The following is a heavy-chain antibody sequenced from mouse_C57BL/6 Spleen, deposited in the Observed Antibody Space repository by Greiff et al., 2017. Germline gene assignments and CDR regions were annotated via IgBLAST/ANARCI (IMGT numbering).Heavy chain of an antibody. CDR1: GYTFTSYG. V-gene: IGHV1-81*01. D-gene: IGHD1-1*01. CDR2: IYPRSGNT. J-gene: IGHJ2*01. Sequence: VQLQQSGAELARPGASVKLSCKASGYTFTSYGISWVKQRTGQGLEWIGEIYPRSGNTYYNQKFKGKATMTVDKSSSTAYMELRSLTSEASAVYFCASRFPTTGTYFDYWGQGTTLTVSS. CDR3: ASRFPTTGTYFDY.